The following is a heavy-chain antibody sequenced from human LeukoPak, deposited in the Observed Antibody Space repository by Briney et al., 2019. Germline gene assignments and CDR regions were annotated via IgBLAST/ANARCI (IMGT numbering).Heavy chain of an antibody. V-gene: IGHV4-39*01. CDR1: GGSITNNNYF. CDR3: ARHAEEDGSNPKPLDY. CDR2: MCYGGRT. Sequence: SETLSLTCSVSGGSITNNNYFWALIRQPPGKGLEWIGSMCYGGRTFYNPSLKSRVAISIDTSKNQLSLRLSSVTAADTAVYYCARHAEEDGSNPKPLDYWGQGTLVSVSS. J-gene: IGHJ4*02. D-gene: IGHD6-6*01.